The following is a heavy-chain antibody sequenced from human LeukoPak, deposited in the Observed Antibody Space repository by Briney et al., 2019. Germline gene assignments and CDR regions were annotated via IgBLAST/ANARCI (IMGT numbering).Heavy chain of an antibody. J-gene: IGHJ5*02. CDR1: GGTFNNSA. D-gene: IGHD4-17*01. CDR2: IMLLFGTA. Sequence: ASVKVSCKTSGGTFNNSAISWVRQAPGQGLEWPGGIMLLFGTAGYAQKFQGRVTITKDESTRTVYLELTSLTSDDTAVYYCARDVHGDYGSGWFDPWGQGTLVSVSS. CDR3: ARDVHGDYGSGWFDP. V-gene: IGHV1-69*05.